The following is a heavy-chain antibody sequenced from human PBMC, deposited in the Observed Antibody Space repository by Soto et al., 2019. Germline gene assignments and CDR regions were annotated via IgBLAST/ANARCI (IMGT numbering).Heavy chain of an antibody. V-gene: IGHV2-5*02. D-gene: IGHD3-9*01. CDR1: GFSLSTSGVG. J-gene: IGHJ4*01. CDR2: IYWDDSK. Sequence: QITLKESGPTLVRPTQTLTLTCAFSGFSLSTSGVGVGWIRQPPGKALEWLAVIYWDDSKHYSPSLRSRLTXXXXXXXXXXXXXXXXXXXXXXXXXXXAXKGPEDWPLDYWGHGTLGTVSS. CDR3: AXKGPEDWPLDY.